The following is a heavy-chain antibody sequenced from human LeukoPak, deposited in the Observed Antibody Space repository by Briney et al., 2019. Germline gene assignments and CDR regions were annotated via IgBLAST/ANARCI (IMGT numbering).Heavy chain of an antibody. V-gene: IGHV3-23*01. J-gene: IGHJ4*02. CDR1: GFTFGSYA. D-gene: IGHD6-19*01. CDR2: ISGSGGST. CDR3: AKVAVAGKSFDY. Sequence: PGGSLRLSCAASGFTFGSYAMSWVRQAPGKGLEWVSAISGSGGSTYYADSVKGRFTISRDNSKNTLYLQMNSLRAEDTALYYCAKVAVAGKSFDYWGQGTLVTVSS.